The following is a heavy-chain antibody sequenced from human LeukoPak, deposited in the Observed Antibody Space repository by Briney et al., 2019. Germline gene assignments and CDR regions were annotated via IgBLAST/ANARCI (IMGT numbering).Heavy chain of an antibody. CDR3: GRWGVNAGLDR. J-gene: IGHJ5*02. Sequence: GGSLRLSCAASGFTFSDYWMAWVRQARGKGLEWVANIWPEGSDNYRVDCVRGRFTISRDNAQNSLNLQMNSLRAEDSGVYYCGRWGVNAGLDRWGQGTLVIVSS. CDR2: IWPEGSDN. D-gene: IGHD3-10*01. V-gene: IGHV3-7*01. CDR1: GFTFSDYW.